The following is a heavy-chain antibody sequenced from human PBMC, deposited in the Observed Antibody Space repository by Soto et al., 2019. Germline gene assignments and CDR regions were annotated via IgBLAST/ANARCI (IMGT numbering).Heavy chain of an antibody. Sequence: ESGGGVVQPGRSLRLSCAASGFTFSSYGMHWVRQAPGKGLEWVAVISYDGSNKYYADSVKGRFTISRDNSKNTLYLQMNSLRAEDTAVYYCAKDPLESYGPVYYFDYWGQGTLVTVSS. V-gene: IGHV3-30*18. CDR3: AKDPLESYGPVYYFDY. CDR2: ISYDGSNK. CDR1: GFTFSSYG. D-gene: IGHD5-18*01. J-gene: IGHJ4*02.